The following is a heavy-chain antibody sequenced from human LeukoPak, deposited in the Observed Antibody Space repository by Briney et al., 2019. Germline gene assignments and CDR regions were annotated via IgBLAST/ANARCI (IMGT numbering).Heavy chain of an antibody. CDR1: GFTFSSYA. Sequence: PGGSLRLSCAASGFTFSSYAMHWVRQAPGKGLEWVAVISYDGSNKYYADSVKGRFTISRDNAKNSLYLQMSSLRDEDTAVYYCVREDPSEYGSIDYWGQGTLVTVSS. D-gene: IGHD3-10*01. CDR2: ISYDGSNK. V-gene: IGHV3-30-3*01. J-gene: IGHJ4*02. CDR3: VREDPSEYGSIDY.